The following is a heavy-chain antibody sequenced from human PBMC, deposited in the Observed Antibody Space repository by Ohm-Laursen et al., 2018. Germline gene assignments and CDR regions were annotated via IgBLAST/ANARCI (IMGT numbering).Heavy chain of an antibody. V-gene: IGHV4-59*01. Sequence: TLSLTCTVSGGSISSYYWSWIRQPPGKGLEWIGYIYYSGSTNYNPSLKSRVTISVDTSKNQFSLKLSSVTAADTAVYYCARGQSGYFDWLSAFDIWGQGTMVTVSS. CDR3: ARGQSGYFDWLSAFDI. CDR1: GGSISSYY. J-gene: IGHJ3*02. D-gene: IGHD3-9*01. CDR2: IYYSGST.